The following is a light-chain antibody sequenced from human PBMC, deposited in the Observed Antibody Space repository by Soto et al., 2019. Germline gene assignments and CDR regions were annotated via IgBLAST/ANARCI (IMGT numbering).Light chain of an antibody. V-gene: IGKV1-5*03. CDR1: QSITNW. CDR2: KAS. CDR3: QQYNDYSWT. Sequence: DIQMTQSPFTLSASVGDRVTITCRASQSITNWLAWYQQKPGKAPKLLIYKASSLKDGVPSRFSGSGSGTEFTLTISALQPEDFAMYYCQQYNDYSWTFGQGTEVEIK. J-gene: IGKJ1*01.